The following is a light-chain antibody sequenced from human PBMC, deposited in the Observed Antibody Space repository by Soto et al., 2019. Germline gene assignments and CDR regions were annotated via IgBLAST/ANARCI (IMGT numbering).Light chain of an antibody. Sequence: IEMTQSPATLSVSLGERATLSCRASQSISSKLAWYQRRPGQAPRRLNYDASTRASGVPARFGGSGSGTEFTLTISSLQSEDFAVYYCQQYNNWPAWTFGQGTKVEIK. CDR1: QSISSK. CDR2: DAS. V-gene: IGKV3-15*01. CDR3: QQYNNWPAWT. J-gene: IGKJ1*01.